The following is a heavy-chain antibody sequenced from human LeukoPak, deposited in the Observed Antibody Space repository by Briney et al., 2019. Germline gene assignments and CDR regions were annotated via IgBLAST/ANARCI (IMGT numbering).Heavy chain of an antibody. CDR2: INTYSDDT. CDR1: GYTFTYYY. V-gene: IGHV1-2*02. D-gene: IGHD2-15*01. J-gene: IGHJ4*02. CDR3: ARASVENTLRIDDY. Sequence: ASVKVSCKASGYTFTYYYMHWVRQAPGQGLEWMGWINTYSDDTNYAQKFQGRVTMTRDTYITTAYMDLSRLKSDDTAVYYCARASVENTLRIDDYWGQGTLVTVSS.